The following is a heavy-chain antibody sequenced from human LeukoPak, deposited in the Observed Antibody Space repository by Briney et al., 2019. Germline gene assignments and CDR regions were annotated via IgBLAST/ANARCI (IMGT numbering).Heavy chain of an antibody. J-gene: IGHJ6*03. CDR2: ISGSGGST. CDR3: AKDTLGYCSSTSCHKRYYYYYMDV. V-gene: IGHV3-23*01. D-gene: IGHD2-2*01. Sequence: HPGGSLRLSCAASGFTFSSYAMSWVRQAPGKGLEWVSAISGSGGSTYYADSVKGRFTISRDNSKNTLYLQMNSLRAEDTAVYYCAKDTLGYCSSTSCHKRYYYYYMDVWGKGATVTISS. CDR1: GFTFSSYA.